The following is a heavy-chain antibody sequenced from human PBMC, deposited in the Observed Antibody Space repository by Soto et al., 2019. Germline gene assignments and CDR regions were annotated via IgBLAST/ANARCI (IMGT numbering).Heavy chain of an antibody. CDR2: ISGSGGST. Sequence: GGSLRLSCAASGFTFSSYAMSWVRQAPGKGLEWVSAISGSGGSTYYADSVKGRFTISRDNSKNTLYLQMNSLRAEDTAVYYCANQRGLPPYYYYMDVWGKGTTVTVSS. CDR1: GFTFSSYA. J-gene: IGHJ6*03. CDR3: ANQRGLPPYYYYMDV. V-gene: IGHV3-23*01. D-gene: IGHD5-18*01.